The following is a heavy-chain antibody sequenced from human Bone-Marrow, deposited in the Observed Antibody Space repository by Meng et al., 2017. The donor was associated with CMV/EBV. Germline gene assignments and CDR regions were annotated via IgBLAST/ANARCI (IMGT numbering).Heavy chain of an antibody. D-gene: IGHD1-1*01. Sequence: ASVKVSCKASGYTFTSYDINWVRQAPGQGLEWMGWINPNSGGTNYAQKFQGRVTMTRDTSVSTGYMGVSRLRSDDTAVYYCARSLENWFDPWGQGTLVTVSS. CDR3: ARSLENWFDP. CDR1: GYTFTSYD. J-gene: IGHJ5*02. V-gene: IGHV1-2*02. CDR2: INPNSGGT.